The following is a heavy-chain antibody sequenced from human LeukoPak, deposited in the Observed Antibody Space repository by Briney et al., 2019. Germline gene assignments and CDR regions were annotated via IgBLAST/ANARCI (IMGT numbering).Heavy chain of an antibody. J-gene: IGHJ4*02. CDR3: ATGGVATDPLFDY. Sequence: GPVKVSCKVSGYTLTELSMHWVRQAPGKGLEWMGGFDPEDGETIYAQKFQGRVTMTEDTSTDTAYMEPSSLRSEDTAVYYCATGGVATDPLFDYWGQGTLVTVSS. D-gene: IGHD5-12*01. V-gene: IGHV1-24*01. CDR2: FDPEDGET. CDR1: GYTLTELS.